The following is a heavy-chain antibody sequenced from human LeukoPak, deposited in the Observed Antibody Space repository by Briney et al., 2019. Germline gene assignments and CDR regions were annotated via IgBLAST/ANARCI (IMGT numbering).Heavy chain of an antibody. V-gene: IGHV4-34*01. CDR2: INHSGST. Sequence: SETLSLTCAVYGGSFSGYYWSWIRQPPGKGLEWIGEINHSGSTNYNPSLKSRVTISVDTSKNQFSLKLSSVTAADTAVYYCARDPMRGAARITHYYYYGMDVWGQGTTVTVSS. CDR3: ARDPMRGAARITHYYYYGMDV. D-gene: IGHD6-6*01. CDR1: GGSFSGYY. J-gene: IGHJ6*02.